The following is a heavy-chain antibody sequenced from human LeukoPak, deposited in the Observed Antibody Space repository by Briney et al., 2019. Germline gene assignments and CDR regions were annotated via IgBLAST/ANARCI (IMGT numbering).Heavy chain of an antibody. CDR3: ARTFYSPKGY. Sequence: PSETLSLTCAVYGGSFSGYYWSWIRQSPGKGLEWIGEINHSGSTNYNPSLKSRVTISVDTSKNQFSLKLSSVTAADTAVYYCARTFYSPKGYWGQGTLVTVSS. D-gene: IGHD5-18*01. J-gene: IGHJ4*02. CDR2: INHSGST. CDR1: GGSFSGYY. V-gene: IGHV4-34*01.